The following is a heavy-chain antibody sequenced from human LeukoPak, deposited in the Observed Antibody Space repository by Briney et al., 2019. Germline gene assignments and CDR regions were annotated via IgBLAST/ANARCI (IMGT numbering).Heavy chain of an antibody. CDR3: AKQMAVDYFDC. D-gene: IGHD5-24*01. CDR1: GFTFSSYS. V-gene: IGHV3-23*01. J-gene: IGHJ4*02. Sequence: GGSLRLSCAASGFTFSSYSMNWVRQAPGKGLEWVSAISGSGGYTYYADSVKGRFTISRDNPKNTLYLQMNSLRAEDTAVYYCAKQMAVDYFDCWGQGTLVTVSS. CDR2: ISGSGGYT.